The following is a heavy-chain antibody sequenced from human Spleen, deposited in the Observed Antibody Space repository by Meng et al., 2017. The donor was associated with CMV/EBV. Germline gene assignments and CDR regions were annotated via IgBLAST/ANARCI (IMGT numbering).Heavy chain of an antibody. Sequence: ESLKISCAGSGFPFSSFWMHWVRQAPGEGLVWVSRINIDGNNTTYADSVKGRFTTSRDNAKNTLYLQMNSPRAEDTAVYYCAREDHYYDKGGYLRYFDNWGQGTLVTVSS. CDR3: AREDHYYDKGGYLRYFDN. CDR1: GFPFSSFW. CDR2: INIDGNNT. J-gene: IGHJ4*02. D-gene: IGHD3-22*01. V-gene: IGHV3-74*01.